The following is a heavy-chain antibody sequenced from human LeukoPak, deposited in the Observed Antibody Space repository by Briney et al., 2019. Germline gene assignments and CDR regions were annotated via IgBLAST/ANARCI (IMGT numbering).Heavy chain of an antibody. D-gene: IGHD3-10*01. CDR1: GFTFSSYA. Sequence: GSLRLSCAASGFTFSSYAMSWVRQAPGKGLEWVSAISGGGGSTYYADSVKGRFTISRDNSKNTLYLQMNSLRAEGTAVYYCAKDGRPYGSGSYYDYWGQGTLVTVSS. J-gene: IGHJ4*02. CDR2: ISGGGGST. V-gene: IGHV3-23*01. CDR3: AKDGRPYGSGSYYDY.